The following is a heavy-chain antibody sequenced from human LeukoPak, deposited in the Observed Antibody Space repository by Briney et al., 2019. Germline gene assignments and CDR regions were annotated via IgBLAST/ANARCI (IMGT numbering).Heavy chain of an antibody. CDR1: GGTFSSYA. Sequence: SVKVSCEASGGTFSSYAISWVRQAPGQGLEWMGGIIPIFGTANYAQKFQGRVTITADESTSTAYMELSSLRSEDTAVYYCARNAVPDRPFSGMDVWGKGTTVTVSS. J-gene: IGHJ6*04. D-gene: IGHD2-2*01. CDR2: IIPIFGTA. CDR3: ARNAVPDRPFSGMDV. V-gene: IGHV1-69*13.